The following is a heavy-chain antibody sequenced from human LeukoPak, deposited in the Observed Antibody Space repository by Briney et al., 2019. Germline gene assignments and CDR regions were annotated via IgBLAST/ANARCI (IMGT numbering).Heavy chain of an antibody. J-gene: IGHJ4*02. CDR3: AKSRGYCSSTSCYGGVDY. Sequence: PGGSLRFSCAASGFTFTSYAMSWVRQAPGKGLEWVSAISGSGGSTYYADSVKGRFTISRDNSKNTLYLQMNSLRAEDTAVYSCAKSRGYCSSTSCYGGVDYWGQGTLVTVSS. V-gene: IGHV3-23*01. CDR2: ISGSGGST. CDR1: GFTFTSYA. D-gene: IGHD2-2*01.